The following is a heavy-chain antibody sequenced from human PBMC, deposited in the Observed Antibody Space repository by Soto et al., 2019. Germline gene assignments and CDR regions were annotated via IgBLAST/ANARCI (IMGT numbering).Heavy chain of an antibody. V-gene: IGHV1-18*01. Sequence: GASVKVSCKASGYTFTIYGISWVRQAPGQGLEWMGWISAYNGNTNYAQKLQGRVTMTTDTSTSTAYMELRSLRSDDTAVYYCARDSSGYYYGWFDPWGQGTLVTVSS. CDR2: ISAYNGNT. J-gene: IGHJ5*02. D-gene: IGHD3-22*01. CDR3: ARDSSGYYYGWFDP. CDR1: GYTFTIYG.